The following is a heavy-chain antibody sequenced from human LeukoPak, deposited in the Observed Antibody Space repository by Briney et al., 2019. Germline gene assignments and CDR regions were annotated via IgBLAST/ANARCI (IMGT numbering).Heavy chain of an antibody. V-gene: IGHV4-34*01. CDR1: GGSFSGYY. Sequence: PSETLSLTCAVYGGSFSGYYWSWIRQPPGKGLEWIGEINHSGSTNYNPSLKSRVTISVDTSKNQFSLKLSSVTAADTAVCYCARGVRAAMVTNYYYYMDVWGKGTTVTVSS. D-gene: IGHD5-18*01. CDR2: INHSGST. CDR3: ARGVRAAMVTNYYYYMDV. J-gene: IGHJ6*03.